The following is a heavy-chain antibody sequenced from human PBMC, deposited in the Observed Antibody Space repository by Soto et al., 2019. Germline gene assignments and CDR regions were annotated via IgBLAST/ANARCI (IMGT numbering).Heavy chain of an antibody. CDR1: GGSISSYY. CDR3: ARVIPFGELSNTYYYYYGMDV. Sequence: KQSQTLSLTCTVSGGSISSYYWSWIRQPPGKGLEWIGYIYYSGSTNYNPSLKSRVTISVDTSKNQFSLKLSSVTAADTAVYYCARVIPFGELSNTYYYYYGMDVWGQGTTVTVSS. J-gene: IGHJ6*02. V-gene: IGHV4-59*01. D-gene: IGHD3-10*01. CDR2: IYYSGST.